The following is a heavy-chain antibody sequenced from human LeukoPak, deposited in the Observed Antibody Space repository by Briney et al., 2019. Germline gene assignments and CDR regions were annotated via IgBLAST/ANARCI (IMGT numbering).Heavy chain of an antibody. Sequence: GGSLRLSCAASGFTFSSYAMSWVRQAPGKGLEWVSAISGSGGSTYYADSVKGRLTISRDNSKNTLYLQMNSLRAEDTAVYYCAKVGYCSGGSCYFLDYWGQGTLVTVSS. J-gene: IGHJ4*02. CDR3: AKVGYCSGGSCYFLDY. CDR1: GFTFSSYA. V-gene: IGHV3-23*01. D-gene: IGHD2-15*01. CDR2: ISGSGGST.